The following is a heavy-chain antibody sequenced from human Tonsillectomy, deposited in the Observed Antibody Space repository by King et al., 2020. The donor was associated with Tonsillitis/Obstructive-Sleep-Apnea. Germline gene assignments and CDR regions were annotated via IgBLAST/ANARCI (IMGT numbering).Heavy chain of an antibody. CDR3: SRPYYDFWSGYYSDYYYYMDV. J-gene: IGHJ6*03. CDR1: GFSLSNARMG. V-gene: IGHV2-26*01. CDR2: IFSNDEK. D-gene: IGHD3-3*01. Sequence: TLKESGPVLVKPTETLTLTCTVSGFSLSNARMGVSWIRQPPGKALEWLAHIFSNDEKSYSTSLKSRLTISKDTSKSQVVLTITNMDPVDTATYYCSRPYYDFWSGYYSDYYYYMDVWGKGTTVTVSS.